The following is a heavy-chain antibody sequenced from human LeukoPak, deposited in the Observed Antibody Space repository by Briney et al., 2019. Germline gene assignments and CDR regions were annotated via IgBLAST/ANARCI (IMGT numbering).Heavy chain of an antibody. V-gene: IGHV3-74*01. D-gene: IGHD5-24*01. CDR2: IKSDGSST. J-gene: IGHJ6*02. CDR3: ARGDGYGMDV. CDR1: GSTFSSYW. Sequence: PGGSLRLSCAVSGSTFSSYWMHWVRQAPGKGLVWVSRIKSDGSSTSYADSVKGRFTISRDNAKNTLYLQMNSLRAEDTAVYYCARGDGYGMDVWGQGTTVTVSS.